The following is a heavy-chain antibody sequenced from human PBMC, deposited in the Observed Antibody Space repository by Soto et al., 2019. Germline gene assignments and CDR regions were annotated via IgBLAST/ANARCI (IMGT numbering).Heavy chain of an antibody. CDR1: GFTFNNYA. J-gene: IGHJ4*02. CDR3: AKGRGGSGSLTPRVDF. CDR2: ISGGGNTT. V-gene: IGHV3-23*01. D-gene: IGHD3-10*01. Sequence: EVQLLESGGGLVQPGGSLRLSCAASGFTFNNYAMTWVRQAPGKGLEWVSAISGGGNTTSYADSVKGRLTVSRDDSKNTLYLQMSSLSAEDTALYYCAKGRGGSGSLTPRVDFWGQGTLVTVSS.